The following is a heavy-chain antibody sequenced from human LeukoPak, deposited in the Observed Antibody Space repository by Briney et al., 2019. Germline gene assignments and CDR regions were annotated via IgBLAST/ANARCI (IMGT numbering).Heavy chain of an antibody. D-gene: IGHD3-10*01. Sequence: PGGSLRLSRSGSGFAFGTYAISWVRQAPGMGLEWGSSISADGPATYYADPVEGLFTVSRDNSKSTLYLQLNSLRAEDTATYYCARDPYNTILYRLAHWGQGTLVSVSS. CDR1: GFAFGTYA. CDR3: ARDPYNTILYRLAH. J-gene: IGHJ4*02. V-gene: IGHV3-23*01. CDR2: ISADGPAT.